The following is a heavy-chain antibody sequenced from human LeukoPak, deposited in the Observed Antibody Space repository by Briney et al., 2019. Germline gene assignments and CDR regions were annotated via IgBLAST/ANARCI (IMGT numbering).Heavy chain of an antibody. V-gene: IGHV4-59*01. CDR2: VHYSGST. J-gene: IGHJ6*03. D-gene: IGHD3-10*01. CDR3: ARVEEGYGSGRRGNLYYYYMDV. Sequence: PSETLSLTCTVSGGSISSYYWNWIRQPPGKGLEWIGYVHYSGSTNYNPSLKSRVTISVDTSKNQFSLKLSSVTTADTAVYYCARVEEGYGSGRRGNLYYYYMDVWGKGTTVTISS. CDR1: GGSISSYY.